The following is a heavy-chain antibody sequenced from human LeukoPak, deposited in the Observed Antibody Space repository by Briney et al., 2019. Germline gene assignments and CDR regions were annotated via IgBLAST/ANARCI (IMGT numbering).Heavy chain of an antibody. D-gene: IGHD2-2*01. J-gene: IGHJ4*02. CDR2: ISYHGSNK. CDR1: GFTFSNYA. CDR3: ARHEGYCSSTSCLGQFDY. Sequence: TGGSLRLSCAASGFTFSNYAMHWVRQAPGKGLEWVALISYHGSNKYYADSVKGRFTISRDNSKNTLYLQMNSLRAEDTAVYYCARHEGYCSSTSCLGQFDYWGQGTLVTVSS. V-gene: IGHV3-30*04.